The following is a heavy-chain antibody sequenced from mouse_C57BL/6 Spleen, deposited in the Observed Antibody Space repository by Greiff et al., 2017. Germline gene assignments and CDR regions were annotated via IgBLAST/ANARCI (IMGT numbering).Heavy chain of an antibody. D-gene: IGHD2-4*01. V-gene: IGHV1-9*01. Sequence: QVQLKQPGAELMKPGASVKLSCKATGYTFTGYWIEWVKQRPGHGLEWIGDILPGSGSTNYNGKFKGKATFTADTSSTTAYVRLRSLTTWDSTIYYCARKAYDYDDDFEYWGQGTTLTVSA. CDR3: ARKAYDYDDDFEY. CDR2: ILPGSGST. CDR1: GYTFTGYW. J-gene: IGHJ2*01.